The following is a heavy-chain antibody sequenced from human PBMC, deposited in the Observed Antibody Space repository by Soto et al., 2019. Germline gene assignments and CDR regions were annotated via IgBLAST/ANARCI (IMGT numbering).Heavy chain of an antibody. CDR3: ARSGYDFWSGYYTGIAFNWFDP. V-gene: IGHV4-31*03. J-gene: IGHJ5*02. D-gene: IGHD3-3*01. CDR1: GGSISSGGYY. Sequence: QVQLQESGPGLVKPSQTLSLTCTVSGGSISSGGYYWSWIRQHPGKGLEWIGYIYYSGSTYYNPSLKSRFTISVDTSKNQFSLKLSSVTAADTAVYYCARSGYDFWSGYYTGIAFNWFDPWGQGTLVTVSS. CDR2: IYYSGST.